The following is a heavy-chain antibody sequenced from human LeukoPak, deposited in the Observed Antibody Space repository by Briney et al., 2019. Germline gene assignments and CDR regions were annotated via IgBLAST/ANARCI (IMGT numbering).Heavy chain of an antibody. J-gene: IGHJ3*02. CDR2: ISAYNGNT. CDR3: ARTYYGDSARGAFDI. V-gene: IGHV1-18*01. CDR1: GGTFSSYA. D-gene: IGHD4-17*01. Sequence: ASVKVSCKASGGTFSSYAISWVRQAPGQGLEWMGWISAYNGNTNYAQKLQGRVTMTTDTSTSTAYMELRSLRSDDTAVYYCARTYYGDSARGAFDIWGQGTMVTVSS.